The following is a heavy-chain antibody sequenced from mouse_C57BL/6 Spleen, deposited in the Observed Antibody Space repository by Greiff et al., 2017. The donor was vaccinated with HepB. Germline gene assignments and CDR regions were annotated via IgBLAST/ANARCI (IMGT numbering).Heavy chain of an antibody. CDR1: GYSFTSYY. V-gene: IGHV1-66*01. J-gene: IGHJ2*01. CDR2: IYPGSGNT. D-gene: IGHD1-1*01. CDR3: ARYCYGESFDD. Sequence: VQLQESGPELVKPGASVKISCKASGYSFTSYYIHWVKQRPGQGLEWIGWIYPGSGNTKYNEKFKGKSTLTADTSSSTADMQLSSLTSEDSAVYYCARYCYGESFDDWGQGTTLTVSS.